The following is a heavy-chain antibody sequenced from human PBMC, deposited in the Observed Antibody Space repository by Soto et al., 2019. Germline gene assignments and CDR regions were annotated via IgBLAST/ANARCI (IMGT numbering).Heavy chain of an antibody. CDR2: IYWDDDK. V-gene: IGHV2-5*02. CDR1: GFSLSTSGVG. Sequence: QITLKESGPTLVKPTQTLTLTCTFSGFSLSTSGVGVGWIRQPPGKALEWLALIYWDDDKRYSPSLKSRLTITHYTSTNQVVLHITNMDPVDTVTSYCAHRPMSTGPYCSSTSCPFDDWGQGTLVTVSS. CDR3: AHRPMSTGPYCSSTSCPFDD. D-gene: IGHD2-2*01. J-gene: IGHJ4*02.